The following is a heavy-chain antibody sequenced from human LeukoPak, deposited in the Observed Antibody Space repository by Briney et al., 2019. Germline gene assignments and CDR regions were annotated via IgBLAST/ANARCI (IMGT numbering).Heavy chain of an antibody. CDR3: ASPKGLEPSTNLSR. V-gene: IGHV4-39*01. CDR1: GGSISSSSYY. D-gene: IGHD1-1*01. CDR2: IYYSGST. J-gene: IGHJ4*02. Sequence: SETLSLTCTVSGGSISSSSYYWGWIRQPPGKGLEWIGSIYYSGSTYYNPSLKSRVTLSVDASKNQFSLKLSSVTAADTAVYYCASPKGLEPSTNLSRWGQGTLVTVSS.